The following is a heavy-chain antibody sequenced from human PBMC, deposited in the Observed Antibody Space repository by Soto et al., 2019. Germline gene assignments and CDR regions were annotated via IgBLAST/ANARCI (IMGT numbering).Heavy chain of an antibody. D-gene: IGHD2-2*01. J-gene: IGHJ4*02. V-gene: IGHV3-74*01. CDR2: INADGTST. CDR3: VKVLARGVGVPRLYFDS. Sequence: GGSLRLSCAASGFTFSNSWMHWVRQVSGKGLEWVSRINADGTSTSYADSVNGRFTISRDNAKNTLYLHVNSLRAEDTAVYYRVKVLARGVGVPRLYFDSWGQGALVTVSS. CDR1: GFTFSNSW.